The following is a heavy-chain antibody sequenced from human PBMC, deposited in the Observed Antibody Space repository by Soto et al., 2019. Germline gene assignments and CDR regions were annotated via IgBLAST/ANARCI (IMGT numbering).Heavy chain of an antibody. CDR1: GGSFRGNT. CDR2: IIPILGVA. Sequence: QVQLVQSGAEVKKPGSSVKVSCKASGGSFRGNTISWVRQAPGQGLEWMGRIIPILGVANYAQRFQGRVTITADKSTSTAYMELSSLRSEDTAVYYCARDLRGSGYDSEAFDIWGQGTMVTVSS. D-gene: IGHD5-12*01. V-gene: IGHV1-69*08. J-gene: IGHJ3*02. CDR3: ARDLRGSGYDSEAFDI.